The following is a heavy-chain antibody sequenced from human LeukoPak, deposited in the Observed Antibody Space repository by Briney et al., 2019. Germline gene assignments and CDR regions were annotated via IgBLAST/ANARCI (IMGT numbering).Heavy chain of an antibody. V-gene: IGHV1-18*01. CDR3: ARALAVTGRGPRDFDF. D-gene: IGHD6-19*01. CDR1: NYTYTDYG. CDR2: ISAYNGHT. Sequence: ASVKVSCKASNYTYTDYGINWVRQAPGQGLEWVGWISAYNGHTYYAQKFQGRITMTTDTSTTTAHMELRSLRSDDTAVYYCARALAVTGRGPRDFDFWGQGILVTVSS. J-gene: IGHJ4*02.